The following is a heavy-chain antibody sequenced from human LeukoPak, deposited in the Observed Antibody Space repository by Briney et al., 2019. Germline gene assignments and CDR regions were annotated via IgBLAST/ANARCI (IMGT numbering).Heavy chain of an antibody. J-gene: IGHJ4*02. CDR1: GGSISSGDYY. CDR2: IYYSGST. V-gene: IGHV4-30-4*08. Sequence: PSETLSLTCTVSGGSISSGDYYWSWIRQPPGKGLEWIGYIYYSGSTYYNPSLKSRVTISVDTSKNQFSLKLSSVTAADTAVYYCARVGVGGYDFWSGYYTPPTEDYWGQGTLVTVSS. D-gene: IGHD3-3*01. CDR3: ARVGVGGYDFWSGYYTPPTEDY.